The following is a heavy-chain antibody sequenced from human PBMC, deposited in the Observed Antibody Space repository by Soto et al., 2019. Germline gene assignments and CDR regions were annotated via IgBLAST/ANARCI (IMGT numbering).Heavy chain of an antibody. CDR1: GYSFTGYY. Sequence: HEHLVQSGAEVKRPGASLKVSCKASGYSFTGYYIHWVRQAPGQGLEWMGWINPDSGATNYAQNFQGRVTLTSDTSISTASMDLTSLTSDDTAVYYGARGDCGTGGDPFPYFDYWGQGTLVIVSS. CDR2: INPDSGAT. V-gene: IGHV1-2*02. J-gene: IGHJ4*02. CDR3: ARGDCGTGGDPFPYFDY. D-gene: IGHD2-21*01.